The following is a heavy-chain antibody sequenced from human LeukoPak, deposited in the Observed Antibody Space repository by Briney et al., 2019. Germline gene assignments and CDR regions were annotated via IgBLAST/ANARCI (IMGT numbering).Heavy chain of an antibody. D-gene: IGHD2-15*01. V-gene: IGHV3-21*01. CDR3: AREVRGRGYGAFDI. Sequence: PGGSLRLSCAASGFTFSDHYMDWVRQAPGKGLEWVSSISSSSSYIYYADSVKGRFTISRDNAKNSLYLQMNSLRAEDTAVYYCAREVRGRGYGAFDIWGQGTMVTVSS. CDR1: GFTFSDHY. J-gene: IGHJ3*02. CDR2: ISSSSSYI.